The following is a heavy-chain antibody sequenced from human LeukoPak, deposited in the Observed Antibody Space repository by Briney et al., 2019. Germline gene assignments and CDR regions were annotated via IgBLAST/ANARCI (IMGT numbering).Heavy chain of an antibody. V-gene: IGHV5-51*01. Sequence: GESLKISCKVSGYIFTSDWIGWVRQVPGKGLEWMGIIHPGDSDTRYSPSFQGQVTISADKSISTAYLQWSSLKASDTAMYYCARLGLHEAFDYWGQGTLVTVSS. CDR1: GYIFTSDW. D-gene: IGHD5-24*01. J-gene: IGHJ4*02. CDR2: IHPGDSDT. CDR3: ARLGLHEAFDY.